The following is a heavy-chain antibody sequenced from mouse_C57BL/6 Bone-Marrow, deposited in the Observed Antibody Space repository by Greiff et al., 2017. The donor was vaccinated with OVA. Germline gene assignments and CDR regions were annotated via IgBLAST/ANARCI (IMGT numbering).Heavy chain of an antibody. V-gene: IGHV1-59*01. D-gene: IGHD3-3*01. J-gene: IGHJ1*03. CDR3: AREAGPGYFDV. CDR1: GYTFTSYW. CDR2: IDPSDSYT. Sequence: VQLQQPGAELVRPGTSVKLSCKASGYTFTSYWMHWVKQRPGQGLEWIGVIDPSDSYTNYNQKFKGKATLTVDTSSSTAYMQLSSLTSEDSAVYYCAREAGPGYFDVWGTGTTVTVSS.